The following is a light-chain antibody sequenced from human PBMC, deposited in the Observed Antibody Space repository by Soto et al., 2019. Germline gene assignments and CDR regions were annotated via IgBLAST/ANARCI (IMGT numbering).Light chain of an antibody. CDR1: QSLLYSNGYNY. J-gene: IGKJ4*01. Sequence: DIVMTQSPLSLPVTPGEPASISCRSSQSLLYSNGYNYLDWYLQKPGQSPQLLIYLGSNRASGVPDRFSGSGSGTDFTLKISRVEAEDVGVYYCMQALQTPLSFGEGTNVDIK. CDR2: LGS. V-gene: IGKV2-28*01. CDR3: MQALQTPLS.